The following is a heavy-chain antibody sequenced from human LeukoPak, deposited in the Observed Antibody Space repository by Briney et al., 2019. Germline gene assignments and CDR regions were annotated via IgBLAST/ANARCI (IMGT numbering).Heavy chain of an antibody. Sequence: ASVKVSCKASGGTFSSYTISWVRQAPGQGLEWMGRIIPILGIANYAQKFQGRVTITADKSTSTAYMELRSLRSEDTAVYYCAREAAGDCDSSGYGAFDIWGQGTMVTVSS. CDR3: AREAAGDCDSSGYGAFDI. CDR2: IIPILGIA. J-gene: IGHJ3*02. V-gene: IGHV1-69*04. CDR1: GGTFSSYT. D-gene: IGHD3-22*01.